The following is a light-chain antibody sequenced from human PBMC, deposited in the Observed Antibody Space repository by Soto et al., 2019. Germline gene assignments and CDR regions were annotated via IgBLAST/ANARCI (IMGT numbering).Light chain of an antibody. CDR3: ISYTGSTTSYV. CDR1: SSDVGSYYH. V-gene: IGLV2-14*01. J-gene: IGLJ1*01. CDR2: EVS. Sequence: QSVLTQPASVSGSPGQSITISCSGTSSDVGSYYHVAWYQQFPGKTHKLMIYEVSNRPSGVSSRFSGSKSGNTASLTISGLQAEDEADYYCISYTGSTTSYVFGSGTKV.